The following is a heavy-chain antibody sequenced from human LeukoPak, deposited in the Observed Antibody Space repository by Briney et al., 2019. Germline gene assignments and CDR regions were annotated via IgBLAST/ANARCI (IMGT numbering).Heavy chain of an antibody. CDR2: ISSSGSTI. V-gene: IGHV3-11*04. J-gene: IGHJ6*04. Sequence: TGGSLRLSCAASGFTFTNAWMSWVRQAPGKGLEWVSYISSSGSTIYYADSVKGRFTISRDNAKNSLYLQMNSLRAEDTAVYYCAELGITMIGGVWGKGTTVTISS. D-gene: IGHD3-10*02. CDR1: GFTFTNAW. CDR3: AELGITMIGGV.